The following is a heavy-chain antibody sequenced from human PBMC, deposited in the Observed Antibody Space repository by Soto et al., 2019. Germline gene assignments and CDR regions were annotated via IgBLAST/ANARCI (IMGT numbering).Heavy chain of an antibody. CDR1: GFTFSSYA. CDR2: ISGSGGST. J-gene: IGHJ4*02. CDR3: ANPLTSYGDYPSYFDY. V-gene: IGHV3-23*01. Sequence: GGSLRLSCAASGFTFSSYAMSWVRQAPGKGLEWVSAISGSGGSTYYADSVKGRFTISRDNSKNTLYLQMNSLRAEDTAVYYCANPLTSYGDYPSYFDYWGQGTLVTVSS. D-gene: IGHD4-17*01.